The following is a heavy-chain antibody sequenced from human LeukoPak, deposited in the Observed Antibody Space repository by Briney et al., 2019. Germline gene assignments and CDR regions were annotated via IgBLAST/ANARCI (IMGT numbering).Heavy chain of an antibody. CDR3: ARAQNYDILTGYSY. J-gene: IGHJ4*02. D-gene: IGHD3-9*01. V-gene: IGHV1-18*01. CDR2: ISAYNGNT. CDR1: GYTFTSYG. Sequence: ASVVDFCKDSGYTFTSYGMSWVRQAPGQGLEWMGWISAYNGNTNYAQKLQGRVTMTTDTSTSTAYIELRSLRSDDTAVYYCARAQNYDILTGYSYWGQGTLVTVSS.